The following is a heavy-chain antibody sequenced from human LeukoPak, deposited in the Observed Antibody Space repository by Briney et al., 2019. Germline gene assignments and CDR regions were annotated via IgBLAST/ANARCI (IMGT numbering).Heavy chain of an antibody. V-gene: IGHV3-23*01. J-gene: IGHJ4*02. CDR2: ISGSGGTT. CDR1: GFTFSSYA. Sequence: GGSLRLSCAASGFTFSSYAMRWVRQAPGKGMEWVSAISGSGGTTYYADSVKGRFTISRDNSKNTLYLQMNSLRAEDTAVYYCAKSAIRLPALDYWGQGTLVTVSS. D-gene: IGHD5-18*01. CDR3: AKSAIRLPALDY.